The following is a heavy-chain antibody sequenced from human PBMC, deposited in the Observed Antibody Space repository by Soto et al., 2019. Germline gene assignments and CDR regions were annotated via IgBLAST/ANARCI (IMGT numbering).Heavy chain of an antibody. D-gene: IGHD5-18*01. CDR2: INHSGST. CDR3: ARGPGYSYGYSVYYYYYGMDV. V-gene: IGHV4-34*01. Sequence: SETLSLTCVVYGGSFSGIYWSWIRQPPGKGLEWIGEINHSGSTNYSPSLESRVTISLDTSNNQFSLKLSSVTAADTAVYYCARGPGYSYGYSVYYYYYGMDVWGQGTTVTVSS. CDR1: GGSFSGIY. J-gene: IGHJ6*02.